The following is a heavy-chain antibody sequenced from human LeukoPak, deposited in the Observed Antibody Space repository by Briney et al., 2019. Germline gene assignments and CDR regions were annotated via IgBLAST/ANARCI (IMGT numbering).Heavy chain of an antibody. CDR1: GFTFSSYS. CDR3: VSEVQWLVRGVYYFDY. J-gene: IGHJ4*02. D-gene: IGHD6-19*01. V-gene: IGHV3-21*01. Sequence: GGSLRLSCAASGFTFSSYSMNWVRQAPGKGLEWVSSISSSSSYIYYADSVKGRFTISRDNAKNSLYLQMNSLRAEDTAVYYCVSEVQWLVRGVYYFDYWGQGTLVTLSS. CDR2: ISSSSSYI.